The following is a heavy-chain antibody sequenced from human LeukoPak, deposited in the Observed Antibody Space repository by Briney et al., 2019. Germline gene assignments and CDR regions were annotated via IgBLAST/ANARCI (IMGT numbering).Heavy chain of an antibody. CDR2: INHSGST. Sequence: KPSETLSLTCAVYGGSFSGYYWSWIRQPPGKGLEWIGEINHSGSTNYNPSLKSRVTISVDTSKNQFSLKLSSVTAADTAVYYCARGRGVMITFGGVIVIPFDYWGQGTLVTASS. CDR1: GGSFSGYY. CDR3: ARGRGVMITFGGVIVIPFDY. J-gene: IGHJ4*02. V-gene: IGHV4-34*01. D-gene: IGHD3-16*02.